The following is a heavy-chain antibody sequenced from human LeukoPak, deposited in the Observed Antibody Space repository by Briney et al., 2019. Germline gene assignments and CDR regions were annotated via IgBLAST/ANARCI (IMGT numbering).Heavy chain of an antibody. V-gene: IGHV4-4*07. D-gene: IGHD2-2*01. CDR2: IHTTGGT. CDR3: ARDLALGYCPSSSCSSPLFDY. Sequence: SETLSLTCTVSGGSISSYYWSWIRQPAGKGLEWIGRIHTTGGTRYNPSLKSRITMSLDASKNQFTLKLSSVTAADTAVYYCARDLALGYCPSSSCSSPLFDYWGQGTLVTVSS. J-gene: IGHJ4*02. CDR1: GGSISSYY.